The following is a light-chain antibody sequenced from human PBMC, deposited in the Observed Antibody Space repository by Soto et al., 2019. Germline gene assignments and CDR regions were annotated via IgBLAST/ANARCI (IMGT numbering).Light chain of an antibody. CDR2: WAS. J-gene: IGKJ1*01. CDR3: QHFYTYSPWT. Sequence: DIQMTQSPSTLSASVGDRVTITCRASQSISDWLAWYQQTPGKAPKLLVYWASTLESGVPSRFSGSGSGTEFTLSISGLQPDDFATYYCQHFYTYSPWTFGQGTKVEV. V-gene: IGKV1-5*03. CDR1: QSISDW.